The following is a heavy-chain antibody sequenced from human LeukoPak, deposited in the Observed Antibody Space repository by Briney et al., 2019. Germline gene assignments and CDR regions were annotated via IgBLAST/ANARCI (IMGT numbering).Heavy chain of an antibody. CDR1: GASISNYY. Sequence: SETLSLTCTVSGASISNYYWSWIRQSPGKGLEWIGYMLYSGSTNQNPSLRSRVTISVDTSKNQFSLKLSSVTAADTAVYYCARGYYDSSGYYYRQQFDYWGQGTLVTVSS. CDR3: ARGYYDSSGYYYRQQFDY. CDR2: MLYSGST. D-gene: IGHD3-22*01. V-gene: IGHV4-59*01. J-gene: IGHJ4*02.